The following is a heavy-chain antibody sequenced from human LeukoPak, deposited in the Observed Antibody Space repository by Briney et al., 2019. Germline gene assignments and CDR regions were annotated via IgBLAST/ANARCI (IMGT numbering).Heavy chain of an antibody. V-gene: IGHV4-38-2*02. Sequence: SETLPLTCTVSGYSISSGYYWGWIRQPPGKGLEWIGEINHSGSTNYNPSLKSRVTISVDTSKNQFSLKLSSVTAADTAVYYCARGRGVVVAATYKNYFDYWGQGTLVTVSS. J-gene: IGHJ4*02. CDR2: INHSGST. CDR3: ARGRGVVVAATYKNYFDY. D-gene: IGHD2-15*01. CDR1: GYSISSGYY.